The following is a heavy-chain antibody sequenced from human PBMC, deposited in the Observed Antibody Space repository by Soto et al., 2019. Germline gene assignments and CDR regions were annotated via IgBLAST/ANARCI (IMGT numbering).Heavy chain of an antibody. V-gene: IGHV3-23*01. CDR2: ISKSGGNT. D-gene: IGHD6-19*01. CDR1: GFTFSSYA. CDR3: ARGAWCDC. Sequence: EVQLLESGGGLVQPGGSLRLSCAASGFTFSSYAMSWVRQAPGKGLEWVSTISKSGGNTYYADSAKGRFTISRDNSKNTLYLQMNSLRAEDTAVYYCARGAWCDCWGQGTLVTVSS. J-gene: IGHJ4*02.